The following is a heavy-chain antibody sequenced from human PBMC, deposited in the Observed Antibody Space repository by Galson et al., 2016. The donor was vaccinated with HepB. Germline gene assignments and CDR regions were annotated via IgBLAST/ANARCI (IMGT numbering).Heavy chain of an antibody. J-gene: IGHJ3*02. CDR3: ARPLNSFDWHGGGLDALDM. Sequence: SLRLSCAASGFTFTSYGMHWVRQAPGKGLEWVALIWFDGNNKYYVDSVKGRFTISRDDSKNTLYLQMNSLGAEDTAIYYCARPLNSFDWHGGGLDALDMWGQGTMVTVSS. D-gene: IGHD3-9*01. CDR2: IWFDGNNK. CDR1: GFTFTSYG. V-gene: IGHV3-33*01.